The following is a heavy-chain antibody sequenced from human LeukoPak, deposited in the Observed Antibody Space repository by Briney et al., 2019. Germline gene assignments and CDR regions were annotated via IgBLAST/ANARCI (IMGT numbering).Heavy chain of an antibody. J-gene: IGHJ6*03. CDR1: GYSINSGYY. Sequence: SETLSLTCTVSGYSINSGYYWGWIRQPPGKGLEWIGSIYHSGSTYYNPSLKSRVTISVDTSKNQFSLKLSSVTAADTAGYYFPGAKGDYYYYYMDVWGKGTTVTVSS. D-gene: IGHD2-21*01. CDR3: PGAKGDYYYYYMDV. CDR2: IYHSGST. V-gene: IGHV4-38-2*02.